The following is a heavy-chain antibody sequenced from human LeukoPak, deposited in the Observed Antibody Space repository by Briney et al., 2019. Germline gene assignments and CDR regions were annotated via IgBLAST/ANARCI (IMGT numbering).Heavy chain of an antibody. V-gene: IGHV1-2*02. CDR2: INPDSDVA. Sequence: ASVKVSCKASGYTFAAYYMHWVRQAPGQGLEWMGWINPDSDVANYAQKLQGRVTMTTDTSTSTAYMELRSLRSDDTAVYYCARGSVRYYDILTGYYRNYYYMDVWGKGTTVTVSS. J-gene: IGHJ6*03. CDR1: GYTFAAYY. CDR3: ARGSVRYYDILTGYYRNYYYMDV. D-gene: IGHD3-9*01.